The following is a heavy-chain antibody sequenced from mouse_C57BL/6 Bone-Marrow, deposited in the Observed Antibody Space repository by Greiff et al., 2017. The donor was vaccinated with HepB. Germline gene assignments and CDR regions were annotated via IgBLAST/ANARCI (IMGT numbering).Heavy chain of an antibody. CDR1: GFSLTSYA. D-gene: IGHD2-4*01. J-gene: IGHJ4*01. Sequence: VQGVESGPGLVAPSQSLSITCTVSGFSLTSYAISWVRQPPGKGLEWLGVIWTGGGTNYNSALKSRLSISKDNSKSQVFLKMNSLQTDDTARYYCARKGYDYDEYAMDYWGQGTSVTVSS. CDR3: ARKGYDYDEYAMDY. CDR2: IWTGGGT. V-gene: IGHV2-9-1*01.